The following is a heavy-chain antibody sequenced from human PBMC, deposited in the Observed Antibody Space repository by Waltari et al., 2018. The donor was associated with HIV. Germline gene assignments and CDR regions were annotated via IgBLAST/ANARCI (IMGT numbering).Heavy chain of an antibody. CDR2: RSYDGSNK. V-gene: IGHV3-30*04. D-gene: IGHD3-3*01. Sequence: QVQLVESGGGVVQPGRSLRLSCAASGFTFSSYAMHCVREAPGKGLEWVAVRSYDGSNKYYADSVKGRFTIARDNSKNTLYLQMNSLRAEDTAVYYCARGPIRFLEGLPDYWGQGTLVTVSS. CDR3: ARGPIRFLEGLPDY. J-gene: IGHJ4*02. CDR1: GFTFSSYA.